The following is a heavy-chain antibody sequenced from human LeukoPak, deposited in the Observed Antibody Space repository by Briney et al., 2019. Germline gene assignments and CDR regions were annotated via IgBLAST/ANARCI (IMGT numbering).Heavy chain of an antibody. D-gene: IGHD5-24*01. Sequence: PGGSLRLSCTASGLSLNNYAMSWVRQGPGKGLEWVSASSSSDDGKWYAESVRGRFTISRDTSKNTVYLQMNSLRAEDTAVYYCAKDDRWLQFCCWGQGTLVTVSA. CDR3: AKDDRWLQFCC. CDR2: SSSSDDGK. J-gene: IGHJ4*02. V-gene: IGHV3-23*01. CDR1: GLSLNNYA.